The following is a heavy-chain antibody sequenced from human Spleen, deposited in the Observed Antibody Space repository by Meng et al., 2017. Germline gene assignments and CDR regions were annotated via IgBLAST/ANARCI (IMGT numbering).Heavy chain of an antibody. CDR2: IRSKAYGWTT. CDR1: GFTFGDYA. Sequence: GGSLRLSCTASGFTFGDYAMSWVRQAPGKGLEWVGFIRSKAYGWTTEYAASVKGRFTISRDDSKNIAYLQMNSLKTEDTAVYYCTRDRCSGWYGDAFDIWGQGTMVTVSS. J-gene: IGHJ3*02. CDR3: TRDRCSGWYGDAFDI. D-gene: IGHD6-13*01. V-gene: IGHV3-49*04.